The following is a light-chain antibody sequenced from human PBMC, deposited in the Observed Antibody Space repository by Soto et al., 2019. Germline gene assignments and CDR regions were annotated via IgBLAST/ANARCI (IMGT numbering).Light chain of an antibody. CDR1: QSSSSW. V-gene: IGKV1-5*01. CDR3: QQYNSYLYT. J-gene: IGKJ2*01. CDR2: DAS. Sequence: DIQMTQSPSTLSASVGDRVTITCRASQSSSSWLAWYQQKPGKAPKLLIYDASSLESGVPSRFSGSGSGTEFTLTTSSLQPDDFATYYCQQYNSYLYTFGQGTKLEIK.